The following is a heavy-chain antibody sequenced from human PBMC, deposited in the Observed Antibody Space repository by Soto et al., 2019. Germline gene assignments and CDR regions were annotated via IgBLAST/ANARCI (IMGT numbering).Heavy chain of an antibody. CDR2: TYYSGST. Sequence: SETLSLTCTVSGGSISSSSYYWGWIRQPPGKGLEWIGSTYYSGSTYYNPSLKSRVTISVDTSKNQFSLKLSSVTAADTAVYYCARQDGYSSSWLYSNWFDPWGQGTLVTVSS. V-gene: IGHV4-39*01. CDR3: ARQDGYSSSWLYSNWFDP. CDR1: GGSISSSSYY. J-gene: IGHJ5*02. D-gene: IGHD6-13*01.